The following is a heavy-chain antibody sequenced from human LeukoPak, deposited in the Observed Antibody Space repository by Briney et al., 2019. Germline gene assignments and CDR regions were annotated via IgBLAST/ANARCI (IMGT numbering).Heavy chain of an antibody. CDR3: ARVYQSAEYYFDY. CDR1: GGSISSSVYY. Sequence: PSETLSLTCTVSGGSISSSVYYWGWIRQPPGKGLEWIGSIYFSGSTYYNPSLKSRVTVSVDTSKNQFSLKLTSVTAADTAVYYCARVYQSAEYYFDYWGQGNLVSVSS. CDR2: IYFSGST. D-gene: IGHD2-2*01. J-gene: IGHJ4*02. V-gene: IGHV4-39*07.